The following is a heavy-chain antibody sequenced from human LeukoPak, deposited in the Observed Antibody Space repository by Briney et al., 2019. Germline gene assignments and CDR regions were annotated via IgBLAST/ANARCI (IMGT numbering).Heavy chain of an antibody. J-gene: IGHJ4*02. CDR2: IYSGGST. CDR1: GFTVSSNY. CDR3: ARGGGSSSWFGDY. Sequence: PGGPLRLSCAASGFTVSSNYMSWVRQAPGKGLEWVSVIYSGGSTYYADSVKGRFTISRDNSKNTLYLQMNSLRAEDTAVYYCARGGGSSSWFGDYWGQGTLVTVSS. D-gene: IGHD6-13*01. V-gene: IGHV3-53*01.